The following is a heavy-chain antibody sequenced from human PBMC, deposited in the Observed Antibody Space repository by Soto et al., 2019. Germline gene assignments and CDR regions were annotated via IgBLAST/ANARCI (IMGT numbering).Heavy chain of an antibody. J-gene: IGHJ3*02. CDR1: GFTVSSNY. CDR2: IYSGGST. V-gene: IGHV3-53*04. Sequence: GGSLRLSCAASGFTVSSNYMSWVRQAPGKGLEWVSVIYSGGSTYYADSVKGRFTISRHNSKNTLYLQMNSLRAEDTAVYYCAREGLFDDYVSGAFDIWGQGTMVTVSS. CDR3: AREGLFDDYVSGAFDI. D-gene: IGHD4-17*01.